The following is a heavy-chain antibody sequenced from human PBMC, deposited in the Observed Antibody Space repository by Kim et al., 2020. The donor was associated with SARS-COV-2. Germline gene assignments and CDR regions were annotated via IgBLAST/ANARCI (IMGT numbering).Heavy chain of an antibody. D-gene: IGHD6-25*01. J-gene: IGHJ4*02. CDR1: GLNFNSFG. Sequence: GGSLRLSCAAPGLNFNSFGMNWVRRAPGKGLEWVSYIGTGSGDTSYADSVQGRFTISKDNARNSVFLQMSSLRDDDTAVYYCVRENLGSGLFDFWGQGTPVTVAA. V-gene: IGHV3-48*02. CDR2: IGTGSGDT. CDR3: VRENLGSGLFDF.